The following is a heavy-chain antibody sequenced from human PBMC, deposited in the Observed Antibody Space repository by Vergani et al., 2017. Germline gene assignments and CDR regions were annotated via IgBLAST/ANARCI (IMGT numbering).Heavy chain of an antibody. J-gene: IGHJ4*02. CDR2: ISGSGGST. D-gene: IGHD3-10*01. Sequence: EVQLVESGGGLVKPGGSLRLSCAASGFTFSSYAMSWVRQAPGKGLEWVSAISGSGGSTYYADFVKGRFTISRDNSKNTLYLQMNSLRAEDTAVYYCAKGNYYGSGGYYKFYFDYWGQGTLVTVSS. CDR3: AKGNYYGSGGYYKFYFDY. CDR1: GFTFSSYA. V-gene: IGHV3-23*04.